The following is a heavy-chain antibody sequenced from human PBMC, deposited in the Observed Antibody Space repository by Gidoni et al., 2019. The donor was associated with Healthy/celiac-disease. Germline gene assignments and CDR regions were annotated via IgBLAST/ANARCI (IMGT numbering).Heavy chain of an antibody. D-gene: IGHD1-26*01. V-gene: IGHV3-48*03. CDR2: ISSSGSTI. CDR3: ARDRLSREPGLFDY. J-gene: IGHJ4*02. CDR1: GFTVSSYE. Sequence: EVQLVESGGGLVPPGGSLRLSCAASGFTVSSYEMNWVRQAPGKGLEWVSDISSSGSTIYYANSVKGRFTSSRDNAKNSLYLQMNSLRAEDTAVYYCARDRLSREPGLFDYWGQGTLVTVSS.